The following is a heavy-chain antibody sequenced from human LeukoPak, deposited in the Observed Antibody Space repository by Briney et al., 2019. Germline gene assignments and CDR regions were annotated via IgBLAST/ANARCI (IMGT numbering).Heavy chain of an antibody. D-gene: IGHD1-26*01. V-gene: IGHV3-30*18. CDR2: ISYDGSTK. J-gene: IGHJ4*02. Sequence: GGSLRLSCAASGLTFSRYGIHWVRQAPGKGLEWVAVISYDGSTKYYAESVKGRFTISRDNSKNTLYLQMNSLRAEDTAVYYCAKDQEGATDYWGQGTLVTISS. CDR1: GLTFSRYG. CDR3: AKDQEGATDY.